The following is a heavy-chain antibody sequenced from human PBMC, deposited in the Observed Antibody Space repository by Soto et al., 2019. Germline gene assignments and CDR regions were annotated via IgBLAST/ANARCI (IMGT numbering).Heavy chain of an antibody. D-gene: IGHD3-3*01. CDR2: ISYDGSNK. Sequence: QVQLVESGGGVVQPGRSLRLSCAASGFTFSSYGMHWVRQAPGKGLEWVAVISYDGSNKYYADSVKGRFTISRDNSKNTLYLQMNSLTAEDTAVYYCAKEVWSCPMDVWGPGTTVTVSS. CDR1: GFTFSSYG. J-gene: IGHJ6*02. V-gene: IGHV3-30*18. CDR3: AKEVWSCPMDV.